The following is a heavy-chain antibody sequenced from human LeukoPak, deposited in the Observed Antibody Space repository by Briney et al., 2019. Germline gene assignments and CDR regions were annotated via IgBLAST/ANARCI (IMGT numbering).Heavy chain of an antibody. V-gene: IGHV3-30*04. J-gene: IGHJ4*02. Sequence: GGSLRLSCAASGFTFSSYAMHWVRQAPGKGLEGVAVISYDGSNKYYADSVKGRFTISRDNSKNTLYLQMNSLRAEDTAVYYCARDSPYVLRFPRDYWGQGTLVTVSS. CDR1: GFTFSSYA. CDR2: ISYDGSNK. D-gene: IGHD3-3*01. CDR3: ARDSPYVLRFPRDY.